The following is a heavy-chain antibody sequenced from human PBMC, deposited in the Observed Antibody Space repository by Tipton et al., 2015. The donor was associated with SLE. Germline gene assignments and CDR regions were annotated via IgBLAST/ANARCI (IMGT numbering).Heavy chain of an antibody. CDR1: GFRFSDYY. D-gene: IGHD6-13*01. V-gene: IGHV4-38-2*01. J-gene: IGHJ6*02. CDR3: ARRPYASSWSVMDV. CDR2: MYYGGST. Sequence: LRLSCAASGFRFSDYYMFWIRQAPGMGLQWLGSMYYGGSTYYNPSLKSRVTISVDTSKNQFSLKLSSVTAADTAVYYCARRPYASSWSVMDVWGQGTTVTVSS.